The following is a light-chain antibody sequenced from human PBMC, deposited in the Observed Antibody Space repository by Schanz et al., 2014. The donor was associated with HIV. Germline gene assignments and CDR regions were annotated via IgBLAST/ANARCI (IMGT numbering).Light chain of an antibody. J-gene: IGLJ2*01. Sequence: QSVLTQPPSASGTPGQRVTISCSGSSSNIGNNYVYWYQQVPGTAPKVLIYRNNQRPSGVPDRFSASKSGTSASLAISGLRSEDETDYYCAAWDDSLKGVVFGGGTKLTVL. V-gene: IGLV1-47*01. CDR2: RNN. CDR1: SSNIGNNY. CDR3: AAWDDSLKGVV.